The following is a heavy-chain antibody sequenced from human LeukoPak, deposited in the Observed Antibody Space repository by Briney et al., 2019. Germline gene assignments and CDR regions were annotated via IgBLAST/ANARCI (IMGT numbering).Heavy chain of an antibody. CDR3: ARGYDFWSGYLTKLVALPYYYYGMDV. Sequence: SETLSLTCAVYGGSFSGYYWSWIRQPPGKGLEWIGEINHSGSTNYNPSLKSRVTISVDTSKNQFSLKLSSVTAADTAVYYCARGYDFWSGYLTKLVALPYYYYGMDVWGQGTTVTVSS. CDR2: INHSGST. CDR1: GGSFSGYY. V-gene: IGHV4-34*01. D-gene: IGHD3-3*01. J-gene: IGHJ6*02.